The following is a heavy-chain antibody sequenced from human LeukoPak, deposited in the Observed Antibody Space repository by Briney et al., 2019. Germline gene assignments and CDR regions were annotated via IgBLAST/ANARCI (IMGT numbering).Heavy chain of an antibody. CDR2: ISYDGSNK. J-gene: IGHJ4*02. CDR1: GFTFSSYG. Sequence: GGSLRLSCAASGFTFSSYGMHWVRQAPGKGLEWVAVISYDGSNKRYADSVKGRFTISRDNSKNTVNLQMNSLRTEDTAVYYCARDLGGAAAGSGYFDYWGQGTLVTVSS. V-gene: IGHV3-30*03. D-gene: IGHD6-13*01. CDR3: ARDLGGAAAGSGYFDY.